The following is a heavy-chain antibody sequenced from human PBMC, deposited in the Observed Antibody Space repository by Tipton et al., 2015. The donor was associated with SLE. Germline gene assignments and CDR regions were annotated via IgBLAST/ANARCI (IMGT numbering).Heavy chain of an antibody. J-gene: IGHJ3*02. CDR2: IYYSGST. CDR3: ATQGGSGGHDAFDI. Sequence: TLSLTCTVSGGSISSSSYYWGWIRQPPGQGLEWIGSIYYSGSTYYNPSLKSRVTISVDTSKNKFSLKLSSVTAADTAVYYCATQGGSGGHDAFDIWGQGTMVTVSS. V-gene: IGHV4-39*07. CDR1: GGSISSSSYY. D-gene: IGHD3-16*01.